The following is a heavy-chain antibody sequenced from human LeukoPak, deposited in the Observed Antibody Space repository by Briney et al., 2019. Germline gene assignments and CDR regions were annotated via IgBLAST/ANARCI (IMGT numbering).Heavy chain of an antibody. Sequence: PSETLSLTCTVSGGSVSSASDFWGWIRPPPGKGLEWTGTIYYSGTTYYNASLKSRVSISLHTSKNQFSLKLSSVNAADTAVYYCARDPTAVTLGGYFDSWGQGTLVTVSS. V-gene: IGHV4-39*07. D-gene: IGHD4-17*01. CDR2: IYYSGTT. CDR3: ARDPTAVTLGGYFDS. CDR1: GGSVSSASDF. J-gene: IGHJ4*02.